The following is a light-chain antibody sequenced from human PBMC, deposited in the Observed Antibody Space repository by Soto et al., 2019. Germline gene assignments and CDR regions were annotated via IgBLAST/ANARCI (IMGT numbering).Light chain of an antibody. V-gene: IGKV1-12*01. CDR3: QQASTFPRT. Sequence: DIQMTQSPSFVSASVGDRVTITCRASQGISSWLAWYQQKPGKDPKLLIHSASNLQTGVPSRFSGSGSGTDFTLTISSLQPEDFATYYCQQASTFPRTFGQGTKVEIK. J-gene: IGKJ1*01. CDR2: SAS. CDR1: QGISSW.